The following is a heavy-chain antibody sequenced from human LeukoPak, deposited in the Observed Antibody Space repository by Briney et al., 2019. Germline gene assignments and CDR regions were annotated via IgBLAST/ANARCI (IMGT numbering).Heavy chain of an antibody. CDR1: GFTFSNAW. V-gene: IGHV3-15*01. CDR3: TTSLYRSGWCGFDY. Sequence: GGSLRLSCAASGFTFSNAWMSWVRQAPGKGLEWVGRIKSKTDGGTTDYAAPVKGRFTISRDDSKNTLYLQMNNLKTEDTAVYNCTTSLYRSGWCGFDYWGQGTLVTVSS. CDR2: IKSKTDGGTT. D-gene: IGHD6-19*01. J-gene: IGHJ4*02.